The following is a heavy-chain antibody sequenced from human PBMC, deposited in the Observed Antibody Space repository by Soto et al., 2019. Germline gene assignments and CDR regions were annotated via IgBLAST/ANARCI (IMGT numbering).Heavy chain of an antibody. J-gene: IGHJ6*02. CDR3: ARISSVDPYGYVNGGLDV. D-gene: IGHD5-18*01. CDR1: GASISGFY. Sequence: QVQLQESGPGLVKPSETLSLTCTVSGASISGFYWSWIRKSAGKGLEWIGRIYATGTTDYNPSLKSRVTISVDTSKNQLSLRLSSVTAADTAVYFCARISSVDPYGYVNGGLDVWGQGTTVTVSS. CDR2: IYATGTT. V-gene: IGHV4-4*07.